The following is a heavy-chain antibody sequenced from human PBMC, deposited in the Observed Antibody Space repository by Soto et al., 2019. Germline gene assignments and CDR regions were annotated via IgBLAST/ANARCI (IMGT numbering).Heavy chain of an antibody. CDR1: GFTFSSYV. J-gene: IGHJ6*02. V-gene: IGHV3-23*01. CDR3: STGPRAPTPHDYGMDV. CDR2: ISGSGGST. Sequence: EVQLLESGGGLVQPGGSLRLSCAASGFTFSSYVMNWVRQPPGKGLEWVSGISGSGGSTYYADSVKGRFTISRDNSKNTQYPKISRLRPEDTAVSDCSTGPRAPTPHDYGMDVWGQGTTVTVSS.